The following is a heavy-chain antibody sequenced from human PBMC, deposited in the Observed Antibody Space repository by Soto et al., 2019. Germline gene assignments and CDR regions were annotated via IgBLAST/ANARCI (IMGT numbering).Heavy chain of an antibody. Sequence: QVLLMQSGAEVKKPGASVQVSCKASGDTFTDYYIHWVRQAPGEGLEWMGTVNPSGGHTTYAQHFLGRVTMTRDTSTSTLYMELTSLTSDDTAVYYCARGGHVVVVTAALDYWGQGTLVTVSS. CDR3: ARGGHVVVVTAALDY. CDR2: VNPSGGHT. D-gene: IGHD2-21*02. CDR1: GDTFTDYY. V-gene: IGHV1-46*01. J-gene: IGHJ4*02.